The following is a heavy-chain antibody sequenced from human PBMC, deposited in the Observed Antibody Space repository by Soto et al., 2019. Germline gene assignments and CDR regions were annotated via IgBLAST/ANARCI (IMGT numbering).Heavy chain of an antibody. CDR3: ARDGGGPYSSGGDPQYYYYYDMDV. J-gene: IGHJ6*02. CDR1: GGSISSNNW. V-gene: IGHV4-4*02. D-gene: IGHD6-25*01. Sequence: QVQLQESGPGLVKPSGTLSLTCAVSGGSISSNNWWRWVRQPPGEGLAWIGEIYHSGSTNYNPSLEKRVTISVDQSNNQFSLKLSWVTAWDTGVYYCARDGGGPYSSGGDPQYYYYYDMDVWCQGTTVIVSS. CDR2: IYHSGST.